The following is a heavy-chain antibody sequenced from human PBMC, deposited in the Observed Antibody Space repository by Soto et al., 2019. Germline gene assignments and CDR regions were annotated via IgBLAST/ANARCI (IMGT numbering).Heavy chain of an antibody. J-gene: IGHJ6*02. CDR3: VRDTNTVSYYYYGMYV. CDR1: GYTFTSYY. D-gene: IGHD4-4*01. CDR2: INPSGGST. Sequence: QVQLVQSGAEVKKPGASVKVSCKASGYTFTSYYMHWVRQAPGQGLEWMGIINPSGGSTSYAQKFQGRVTMTRDTSTSTVYMELSSLRSEDTAVYYCVRDTNTVSYYYYGMYVWGQGTAVTVSS. V-gene: IGHV1-46*01.